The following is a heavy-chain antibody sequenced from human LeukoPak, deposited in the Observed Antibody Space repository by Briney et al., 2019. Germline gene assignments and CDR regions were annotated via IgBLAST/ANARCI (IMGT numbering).Heavy chain of an antibody. CDR2: ISGSGSNT. Sequence: PGGSLRLSCAASGFSFSSYGMHWVRQAPGKGLEWVSAISGSGSNTYYADSLRGRFTISRDNSKNTVLLQMNSLRAEDTAEYYCARERLVVGSAYFDFWGQGTLVTVSS. D-gene: IGHD1-26*01. J-gene: IGHJ4*02. V-gene: IGHV3-23*01. CDR1: GFSFSSYG. CDR3: ARERLVVGSAYFDF.